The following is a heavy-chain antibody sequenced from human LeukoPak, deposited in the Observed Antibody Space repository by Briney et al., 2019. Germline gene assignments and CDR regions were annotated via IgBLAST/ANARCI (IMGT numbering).Heavy chain of an antibody. J-gene: IGHJ4*02. D-gene: IGHD5-18*01. CDR3: ARADLRGYSLDY. CDR1: GFTFSDYY. V-gene: IGHV3-11*01. Sequence: PGGSLRLSCAASGFTFSDYYMSWIRQAPGKGLEWVSYISSSGSTIYYTDSVKGRFTISRDNAKNSLYLQMNSLRAEDTAVYYCARADLRGYSLDYWGQGTLVTVSS. CDR2: ISSSGSTI.